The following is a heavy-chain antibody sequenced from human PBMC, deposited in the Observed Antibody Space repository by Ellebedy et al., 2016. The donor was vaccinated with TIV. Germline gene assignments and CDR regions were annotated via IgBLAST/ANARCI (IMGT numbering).Heavy chain of an antibody. CDR3: AKGIARTAPLDD. CDR1: GFTFRSYA. D-gene: IGHD2-21*02. Sequence: PGGSLRLSCVASGFTFRSYAMSWVRQAPGKGLEWVSVISGSGGYTDYADSVKGRCTISRANSKNTLYLQMNSLRAEDTAVYFCAKGIARTAPLDDWGQGTLVTVSS. V-gene: IGHV3-23*01. J-gene: IGHJ4*02. CDR2: ISGSGGYT.